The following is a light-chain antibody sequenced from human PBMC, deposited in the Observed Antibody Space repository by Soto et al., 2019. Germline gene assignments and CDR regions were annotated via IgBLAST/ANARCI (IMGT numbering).Light chain of an antibody. V-gene: IGKV1-9*01. CDR2: AAS. CDR3: QHLNSYPPS. Sequence: DIQLTQSPSFLSASVGDRVTITCRASQGISSYLAWYQQKPGKAPKLLIYAASTLQSGGPTRFSSRAASTDFTITISILHHEDFATYCFQHLNSYPPSFGPGTKVDIK. J-gene: IGKJ3*01. CDR1: QGISSY.